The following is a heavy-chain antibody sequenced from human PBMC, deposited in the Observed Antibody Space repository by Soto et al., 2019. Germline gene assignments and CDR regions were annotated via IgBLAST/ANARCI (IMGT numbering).Heavy chain of an antibody. Sequence: ASVKVSCKASGYTFTSYDINWVRQATGQGLEWMGWMNPNSGNTGYAQKFQGRVTMTRNTSISTAYIELSSLRSEDTAVYYCASTYCCGSSCYYAYYYYCLDVWGKGTTVTVSS. CDR3: ASTYCCGSSCYYAYYYYCLDV. J-gene: IGHJ6*03. D-gene: IGHD2-2*01. V-gene: IGHV1-8*01. CDR1: GYTFTSYD. CDR2: MNPNSGNT.